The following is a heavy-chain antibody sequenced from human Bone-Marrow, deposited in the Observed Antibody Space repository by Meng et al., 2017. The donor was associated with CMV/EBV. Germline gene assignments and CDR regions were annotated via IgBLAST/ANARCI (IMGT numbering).Heavy chain of an antibody. CDR2: ISSSSSYI. D-gene: IGHD3-22*01. CDR1: GFTVSSNY. J-gene: IGHJ4*02. CDR3: ARVDYYDSSAFDY. V-gene: IGHV3-21*04. Sequence: GESLKISCAASGFTVSSNYMSWVRQAPGKGLEWVSSISSSSSYIYYADSVKGRFTISRDNAKNSLYLQMNSLRAEDTALYYCARVDYYDSSAFDYWGQGTLVTVSS.